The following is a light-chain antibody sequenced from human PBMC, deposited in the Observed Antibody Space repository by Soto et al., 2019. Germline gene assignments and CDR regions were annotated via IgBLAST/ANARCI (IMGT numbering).Light chain of an antibody. CDR2: DVS. Sequence: QSALTQPASVSGSPGQSITISSTGTSSDVGGYNYVSWYQQHPGKAPKLMIYDVSNRPSGVSDRFSGSKSGNTASLTISGLQAEDEADYYCSSYTSRSTHVVFGGGTMLTVL. J-gene: IGLJ2*01. CDR3: SSYTSRSTHVV. CDR1: SSDVGGYNY. V-gene: IGLV2-14*01.